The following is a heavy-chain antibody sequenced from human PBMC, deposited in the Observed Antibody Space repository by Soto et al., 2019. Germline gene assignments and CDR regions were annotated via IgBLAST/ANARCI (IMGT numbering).Heavy chain of an antibody. J-gene: IGHJ6*02. Sequence: EVQLLESGGGLVQPGGSLRLSCAASGFSFTNFAMSWVRQAPGKGLEWVANIKQDGGERNYLDSVKGRFTISRDNAENSLFLQMNSLRAEDTAVYYCTRDFPFYYGMDVWGQGTTVTVSS. D-gene: IGHD3-16*01. CDR1: GFSFTNFA. V-gene: IGHV3-7*01. CDR2: IKQDGGER. CDR3: TRDFPFYYGMDV.